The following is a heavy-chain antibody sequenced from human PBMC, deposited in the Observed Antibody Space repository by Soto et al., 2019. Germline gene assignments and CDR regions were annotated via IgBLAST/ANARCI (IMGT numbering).Heavy chain of an antibody. J-gene: IGHJ6*02. CDR3: ARDQEAGSFFPYYYGMDV. CDR2: ISSSGSTI. D-gene: IGHD6-13*01. Sequence: GGSLRLSCATSGFTFSSYEMNWVRQAPGKGLEWVSYISSSGSTIYYADSVKGRFTISRDNAKNSLYLQMDSLRAEDTAVYYCARDQEAGSFFPYYYGMDVWGQGTTVTGLL. V-gene: IGHV3-48*03. CDR1: GFTFSSYE.